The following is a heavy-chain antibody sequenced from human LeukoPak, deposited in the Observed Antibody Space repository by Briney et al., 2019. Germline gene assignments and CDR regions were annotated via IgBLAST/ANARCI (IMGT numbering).Heavy chain of an antibody. CDR2: INSDGSST. J-gene: IGHJ4*02. Sequence: GGSLRLSCAASGFTFSSYWMHWVRQAPGKGLVWVSRINSDGSSTSYADSVKGRFTISRDNAKNTLYLQMNSLRAEDTAVYYCAKDPTIGVLPSDWGQGTLVTVSS. D-gene: IGHD2-2*01. V-gene: IGHV3-74*01. CDR3: AKDPTIGVLPSD. CDR1: GFTFSSYW.